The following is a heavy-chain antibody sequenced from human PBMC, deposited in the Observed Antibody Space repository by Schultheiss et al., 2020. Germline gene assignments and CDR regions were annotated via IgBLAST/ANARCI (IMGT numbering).Heavy chain of an antibody. D-gene: IGHD6-19*01. V-gene: IGHV3-30*18. Sequence: GGSLRLSCAASGFTFSSYGMHWVRQAPGKGLEWVAVISYDGTRTDYPDSVRCRFTISRDNPKNTLFLQMNSLRAEDTAVYYCAKRVDGSAWSHYYYYMDVWGKGTTVNVSS. J-gene: IGHJ6*03. CDR2: ISYDGTRT. CDR3: AKRVDGSAWSHYYYYMDV. CDR1: GFTFSSYG.